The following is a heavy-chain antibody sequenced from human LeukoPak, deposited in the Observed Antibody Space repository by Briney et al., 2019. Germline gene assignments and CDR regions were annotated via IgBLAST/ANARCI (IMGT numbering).Heavy chain of an antibody. CDR3: AKDQGQWLVNDAFDI. CDR1: GFTFSSYG. V-gene: IGHV3-23*01. D-gene: IGHD6-19*01. CDR2: ISGSGGST. J-gene: IGHJ3*02. Sequence: GGSLRLSCAASGFTFSSYGMHWVRQAPGKGLEWVSAISGSGGSTHYADSVKGRFTISRDNSKNTLYLQMNSLRAEDTAVYYCAKDQGQWLVNDAFDIWGQGTMATVSS.